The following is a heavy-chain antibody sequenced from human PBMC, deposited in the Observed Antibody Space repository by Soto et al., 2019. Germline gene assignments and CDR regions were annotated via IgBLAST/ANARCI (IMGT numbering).Heavy chain of an antibody. CDR2: IYYTGHT. Sequence: QVQLQESGPGLVKPSQTLSLTCSVSGVSINSGGYYWSWIRHHPGKGLEWIGYIYYTGHTFYNPSLKSRVAMALDTSKNQFSLKLSSVTAADTAVYYCARGSQLERDALDIWGQGTMVTVSS. J-gene: IGHJ3*02. V-gene: IGHV4-31*03. CDR3: ARGSQLERDALDI. CDR1: GVSINSGGYY. D-gene: IGHD1-1*01.